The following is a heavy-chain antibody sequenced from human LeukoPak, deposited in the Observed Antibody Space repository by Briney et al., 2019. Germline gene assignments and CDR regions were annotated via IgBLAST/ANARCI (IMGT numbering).Heavy chain of an antibody. D-gene: IGHD1-26*01. CDR1: GFTFSSYA. CDR3: AKPPEWELLGYFDY. J-gene: IGHJ4*02. V-gene: IGHV3-23*01. CDR2: ISGSGGST. Sequence: GGSLRLSCAASGFTFSSYAMSWVRQAPGKGLEWVSAISGSGGSTYYADSVKGRFTISRDNSKNTLYLQMNSLRAKDTAVYYCAKPPEWELLGYFDYWGQGTLVTVSS.